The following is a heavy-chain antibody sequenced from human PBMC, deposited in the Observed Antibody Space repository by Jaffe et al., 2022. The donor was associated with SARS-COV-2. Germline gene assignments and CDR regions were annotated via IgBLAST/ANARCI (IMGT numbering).Heavy chain of an antibody. CDR2: IFYDERRT. CDR1: GFQIGNYA. Sequence: QVQLVESGGGVVQPGGSLRLSCAASGFQIGNYAMHWVRQAPGKGLEWVAVIFYDERRTYYAESVKGRFVISRDNSDNTLSVHMNNLGPEDTATYYCARDRYNSGWRWFDFWGQGVLVTVSA. D-gene: IGHD6-19*01. V-gene: IGHV3-30*03. CDR3: ARDRYNSGWRWFDF. J-gene: IGHJ4*02.